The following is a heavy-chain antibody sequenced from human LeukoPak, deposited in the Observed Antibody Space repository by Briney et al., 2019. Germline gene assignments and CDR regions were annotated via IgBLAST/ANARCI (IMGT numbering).Heavy chain of an antibody. V-gene: IGHV4-4*07. Sequence: SETLSLTCTVSGGSISSYYWSWIRQPAGKGLEWIGRIYTSGSTNYNPSLKSRVTMSVDTSKNKFSLKLSSVTAADTAVYYCARGRWFGEPPGECCWGQGTLVTVSS. CDR2: IYTSGST. D-gene: IGHD3-10*01. CDR1: GGSISSYY. J-gene: IGHJ4*02. CDR3: ARGRWFGEPPGECC.